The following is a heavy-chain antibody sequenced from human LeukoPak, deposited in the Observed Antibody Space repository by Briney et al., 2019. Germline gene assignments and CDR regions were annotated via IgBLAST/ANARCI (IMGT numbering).Heavy chain of an antibody. J-gene: IGHJ5*02. V-gene: IGHV1-8*03. D-gene: IGHD1-7*01. CDR3: ATPITQLELRA. CDR1: GYTFTSYD. Sequence: ASVKVSCKASGYTFTSYDINWVRQATGQGLEWMGWFNPNSNSAGYAQNFQGRVTITGDTSMTTAYMELTGLRSEDTAVYYCATPITQLELRAWGQGTLVTVSS. CDR2: FNPNSNSA.